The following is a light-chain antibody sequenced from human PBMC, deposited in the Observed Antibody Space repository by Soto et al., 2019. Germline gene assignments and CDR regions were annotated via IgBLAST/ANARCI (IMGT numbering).Light chain of an antibody. Sequence: DIPMTQSPSTLSASVGDRVTITCRASQSISSWLAWYQQKPGKAPKLLIYKASSLESGVPSRFSGSGSGTEFTLTISSLQPDDFATYYCQQNNSYSTFGQGTKVEIK. CDR1: QSISSW. CDR2: KAS. J-gene: IGKJ1*01. V-gene: IGKV1-5*03. CDR3: QQNNSYST.